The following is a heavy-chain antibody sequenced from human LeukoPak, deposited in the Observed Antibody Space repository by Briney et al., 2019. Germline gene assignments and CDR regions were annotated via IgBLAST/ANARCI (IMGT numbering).Heavy chain of an antibody. Sequence: GESENLPCKCSRYSFPSYWISGARQMPGKGMECVGNIDPSDSYTNYSPSFQGHVPISADKSISTAYLQWSSLKASGTGTYYCARPMAGGGGYYCSDMDVWGQGTTVTVSS. CDR1: RYSFPSYW. V-gene: IGHV5-10-1*01. CDR3: ARPMAGGGGYYCSDMDV. D-gene: IGHD2-8*01. J-gene: IGHJ6*02. CDR2: IDPSDSYT.